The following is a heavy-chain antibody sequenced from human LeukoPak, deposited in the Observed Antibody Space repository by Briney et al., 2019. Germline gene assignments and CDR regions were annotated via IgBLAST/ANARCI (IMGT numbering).Heavy chain of an antibody. CDR1: GFSFSNYA. Sequence: GGSLRLSCVPSGFSFSNYAMSWVRQAPGKGLEWVSSISGSGGSTHYVDSVKGRFTISRDNSKNMLYLQMNSLRVEDTAVYYCAKDQGLGGGSVWGYWGQGNLVTVSS. J-gene: IGHJ4*02. CDR3: AKDQGLGGGSVWGY. CDR2: ISGSGGST. V-gene: IGHV3-23*01. D-gene: IGHD2-15*01.